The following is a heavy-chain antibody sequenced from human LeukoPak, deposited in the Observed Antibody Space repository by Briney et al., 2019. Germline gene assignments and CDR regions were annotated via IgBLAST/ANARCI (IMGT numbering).Heavy chain of an antibody. V-gene: IGHV3-30*02. CDR1: GFTFSSYG. CDR2: IRYDGSNK. Sequence: RGGSLRLSCAASGFTFSSYGMHWVRQAPGKGLEWVAFIRYDGSNKYYADSVKGRFTISRDNSKSTLYLQMNSLRAEDTAVYYCAKDVLGGSYPLYFDYWGQGTLVTVSS. CDR3: AKDVLGGSYPLYFDY. J-gene: IGHJ4*02. D-gene: IGHD1-26*01.